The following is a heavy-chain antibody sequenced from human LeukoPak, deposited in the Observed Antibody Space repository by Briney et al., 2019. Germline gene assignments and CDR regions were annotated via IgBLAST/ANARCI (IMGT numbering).Heavy chain of an antibody. V-gene: IGHV3-23*01. CDR3: AKDAPYYYDSSGYPWY. CDR1: GFTFSSYA. Sequence: GGSLRLSCAASGFTFSSYAMSWVRQAPGKGLEWVSAISGSGGSTYYADSMKGRFTISRDNSKNTLYLQMNSLRAEDTAVYYCAKDAPYYYDSSGYPWYWGQGTLVTVSS. D-gene: IGHD3-22*01. CDR2: ISGSGGST. J-gene: IGHJ4*02.